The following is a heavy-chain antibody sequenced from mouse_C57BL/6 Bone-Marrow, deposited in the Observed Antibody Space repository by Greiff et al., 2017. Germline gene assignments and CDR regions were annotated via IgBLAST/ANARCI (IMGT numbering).Heavy chain of an antibody. CDR1: GYTFTDYY. J-gene: IGHJ4*01. V-gene: IGHV1-19*01. D-gene: IGHD2-1*01. CDR3: ARQEIYYGNPYYAMDY. Sequence: VQLQQSGPVLVKPGASVKMSCKASGYTFTDYYMNWVKQSHGKSLEWIGVINPYNGGTSYNQKFKGKATLTVYKSSSTAYMELNSLTSEDSAVYYCARQEIYYGNPYYAMDYWGQGTSVTVSS. CDR2: INPYNGGT.